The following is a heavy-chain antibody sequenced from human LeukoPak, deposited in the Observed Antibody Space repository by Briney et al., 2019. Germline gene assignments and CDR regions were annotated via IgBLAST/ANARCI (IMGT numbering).Heavy chain of an antibody. CDR3: ARHATTVTTLSAFDI. D-gene: IGHD4-17*01. V-gene: IGHV3-21*01. CDR1: GFTFSSYS. J-gene: IGHJ3*02. CDR2: ISTSSSYI. Sequence: GVSLRLSCAASGFTFSSYSMTWVRQAPGKGLEWVSSISTSSSYIYYADSVKGRFTISRDNTKNSLYLEMNSLRAEDTAVYYCARHATTVTTLSAFDIWGQGTMVTVSS.